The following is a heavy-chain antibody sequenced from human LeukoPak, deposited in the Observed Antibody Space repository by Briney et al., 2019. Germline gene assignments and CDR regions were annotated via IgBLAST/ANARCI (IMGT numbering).Heavy chain of an antibody. V-gene: IGHV3-33*01. D-gene: IGHD3-9*01. CDR2: IWYDGSNK. J-gene: IGHJ4*02. Sequence: GGSLRLSCAASGFTFSSYGMHWVRQAPGKGLEWVAVIWYDGSNKYYADSVKGRFTISRDNSKNTLYRQMNSLRAEDTAVYYCARGEDILTGYYGGGTFDYWGQGTLVTVSS. CDR1: GFTFSSYG. CDR3: ARGEDILTGYYGGGTFDY.